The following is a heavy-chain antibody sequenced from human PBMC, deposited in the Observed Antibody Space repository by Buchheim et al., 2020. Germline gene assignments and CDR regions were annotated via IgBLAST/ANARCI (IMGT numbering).Heavy chain of an antibody. Sequence: QVQLRQWGVGLLKPSETLSLTCAVYGGSFGGYHWSWIRQPPGKGLEWIGEIDQSGSTKYNPSLKSRVTISVDTAKNQFSLKLTSVTAADTAVYYCARVYDFWRGGFAPWGQGT. D-gene: IGHD3-3*01. V-gene: IGHV4-34*01. CDR1: GGSFGGYH. CDR2: IDQSGST. J-gene: IGHJ5*02. CDR3: ARVYDFWRGGFAP.